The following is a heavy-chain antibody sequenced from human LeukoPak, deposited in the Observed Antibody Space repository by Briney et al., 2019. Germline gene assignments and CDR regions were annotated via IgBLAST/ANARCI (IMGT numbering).Heavy chain of an antibody. CDR2: IKQDGSEK. J-gene: IGHJ4*02. Sequence: PGGSLRLSCAASGFTFSSYWMSWVRQAPGKGLEWVANIKQDGSEKYYVDSVKGRFTISRDNAKNSLYLQMNSLRAEDTAVYYCARVPSHSSSWYNFGAVASSYFDYWGQGTLVTVSS. CDR3: ARVPSHSSSWYNFGAVASSYFDY. D-gene: IGHD6-13*01. V-gene: IGHV3-7*01. CDR1: GFTFSSYW.